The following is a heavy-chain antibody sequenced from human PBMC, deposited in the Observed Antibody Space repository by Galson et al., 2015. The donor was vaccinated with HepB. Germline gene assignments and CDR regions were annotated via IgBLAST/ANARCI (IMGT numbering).Heavy chain of an antibody. CDR2: INPSGGST. Sequence: SGYTFTSYYMHWVRQAPGQGLEWMGIINPSGGSTSYAQKFQGRVTMTRDTSTSTVYMELSSLRSEDTAVYYFARSAVVVVAAKGDAFDIWGQGTMVTVSS. CDR1: GYTFTSYY. D-gene: IGHD2-15*01. V-gene: IGHV1-46*01. J-gene: IGHJ3*02. CDR3: ARSAVVVVAAKGDAFDI.